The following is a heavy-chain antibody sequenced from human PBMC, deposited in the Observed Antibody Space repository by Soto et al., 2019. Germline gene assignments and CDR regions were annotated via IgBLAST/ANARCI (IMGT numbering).Heavy chain of an antibody. CDR2: IIPIFGTA. J-gene: IGHJ6*03. V-gene: IGHV1-69*13. CDR1: GGTFSSYA. Sequence: ASVKFSCKASGGTFSSYAISWVRQAPGQGLEWMGVIIPIFGTANYAQKFQGRVTITADASTSTAYMELGSQRSEDTDEYYCASKQYPGYYYRDVWGKGTPVTVSS. D-gene: IGHD2-2*01. CDR3: ASKQYPGYYYRDV.